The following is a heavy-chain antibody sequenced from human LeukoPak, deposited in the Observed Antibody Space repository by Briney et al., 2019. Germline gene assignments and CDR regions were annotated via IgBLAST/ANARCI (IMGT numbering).Heavy chain of an antibody. D-gene: IGHD5-18*01. CDR3: ASFGYGYLYYYYYMDV. J-gene: IGHJ6*03. V-gene: IGHV4-38-2*02. CDR2: IYHSGST. Sequence: SETLSLTCTVSGYSISSGYYWGWIRQPPGKGLEWIGSIYHSGSTYHNPSLKGRVTISVDTSKNQFSLRLSSVTAADTAVYYCASFGYGYLYYYYYMDVWGKGTTVTVSS. CDR1: GYSISSGYY.